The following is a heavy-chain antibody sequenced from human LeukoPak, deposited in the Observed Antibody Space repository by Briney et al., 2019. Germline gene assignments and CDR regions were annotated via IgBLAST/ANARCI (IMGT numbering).Heavy chain of an antibody. V-gene: IGHV1-2*06. CDR2: INPNSGGT. Sequence: ASVKVSCKASGNTFTGYYMHWVRQAPGQGLEWMGRINPNSGGTNYAQKFQGRVTMTRDTSISTAYMELTRLRSDDTAVYYCAKPQGGGSSDWRFDLWGRGTLVSVSS. CDR3: AKPQGGGSSDWRFDL. CDR1: GNTFTGYY. D-gene: IGHD1-1*01. J-gene: IGHJ2*01.